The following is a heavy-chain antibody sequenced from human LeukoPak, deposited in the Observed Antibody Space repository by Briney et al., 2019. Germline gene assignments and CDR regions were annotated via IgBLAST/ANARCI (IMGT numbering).Heavy chain of an antibody. CDR3: ASGLYDSSAFDI. D-gene: IGHD3-22*01. Sequence: GESLKISCKGSGYSFTSYWIGWVRQMPGKGLEWMGIIYPGDSDIGYSPSLQGHVTISADKSISTAYLQWSSLKASDTAMYYCASGLYDSSAFDIWGQGTMVTVSS. CDR1: GYSFTSYW. V-gene: IGHV5-51*01. CDR2: IYPGDSDI. J-gene: IGHJ3*02.